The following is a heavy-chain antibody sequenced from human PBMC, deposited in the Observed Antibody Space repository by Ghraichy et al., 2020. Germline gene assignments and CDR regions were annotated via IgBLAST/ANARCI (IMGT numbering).Heavy chain of an antibody. J-gene: IGHJ5*02. CDR1: GFTFSSYA. CDR2: ISGGGGST. V-gene: IGHV3-23*01. Sequence: GGSLRLSCAASGFTFSSYAMSWVRQAPGKGLEWVSVISGGGGSTYYADSVKGRFTISRDNFKNTLYLQMNSLRAGDTAVYYCAKSLAARPTDNWFDPWGQGTLVTVSS. D-gene: IGHD6-6*01. CDR3: AKSLAARPTDNWFDP.